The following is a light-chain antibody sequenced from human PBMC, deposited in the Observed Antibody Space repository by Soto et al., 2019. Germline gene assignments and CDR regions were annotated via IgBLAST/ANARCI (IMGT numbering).Light chain of an antibody. J-gene: IGKJ1*01. V-gene: IGKV3-15*01. CDR3: QQYNNLPQT. CDR1: QSVSGN. CDR2: GAS. Sequence: EIVMTQSPATLSVSPGERATLSCRASQSVSGNLVWYQQKPGQAPRLLIYGASTRATGIPARFSGSGSGTEFTLTISSLQSEDFAVYYCQQYNNLPQTFGQGTKVEI.